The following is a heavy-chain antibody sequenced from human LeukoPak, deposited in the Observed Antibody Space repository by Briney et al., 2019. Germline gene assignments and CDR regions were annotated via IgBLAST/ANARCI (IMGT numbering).Heavy chain of an antibody. Sequence: PSETLSLTCTVPGGSISSYYWSWMRQPPGKGLEGIGYIYYSGSTNYNPSLKSRVTISVDTSKNQFSLKLSSVTAADTAVYYCARGEAVAANRGYYYYYGMDVWGQGTTVTVSS. V-gene: IGHV4-59*01. J-gene: IGHJ6*02. D-gene: IGHD6-19*01. CDR1: GGSISSYY. CDR3: ARGEAVAANRGYYYYYGMDV. CDR2: IYYSGST.